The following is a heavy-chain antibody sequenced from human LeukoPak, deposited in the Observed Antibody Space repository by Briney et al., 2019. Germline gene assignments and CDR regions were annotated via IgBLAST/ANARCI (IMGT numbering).Heavy chain of an antibody. V-gene: IGHV4-30-4*08. D-gene: IGHD2-15*01. CDR1: GASISNTEYY. CDR2: INYGGTT. J-gene: IGHJ4*02. CDR3: ARLVGYYSRGSCYHFGY. Sequence: KASETLSLTCTVSGASISNTEYYWSCIRQPRGKELERIASINYGGTTYYNPSLKCRATISVDTSKNQFSLKLSSVTAADTAVYFCARLVGYYSRGSCYHFGYWGQGSLVTVSS.